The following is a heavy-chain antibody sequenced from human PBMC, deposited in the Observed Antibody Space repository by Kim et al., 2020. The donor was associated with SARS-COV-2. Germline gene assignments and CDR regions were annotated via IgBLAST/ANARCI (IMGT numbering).Heavy chain of an antibody. V-gene: IGHV3-30*04. J-gene: IGHJ4*02. CDR1: GFTFSSCA. CDR3: ARGSSYGSGSYYFDY. Sequence: GGSLRLSCAASGFTFSSCAMHWVRQAPGKGLEWVAVISYDGGNKYCADSVKGRFTISRDNSKNTVFLQMNGLRAEDTAVYYCARGSSYGSGSYYFDYWGQGTLVTVSS. D-gene: IGHD3-10*01. CDR2: ISYDGGNK.